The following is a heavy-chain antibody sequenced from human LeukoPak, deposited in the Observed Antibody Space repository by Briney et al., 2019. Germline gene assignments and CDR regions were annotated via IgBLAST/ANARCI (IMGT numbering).Heavy chain of an antibody. J-gene: IGHJ4*02. CDR1: GGSIISSTYY. CDR2: IYYSGST. CDR3: ARDRATVTSVYFDY. V-gene: IGHV4-39*07. D-gene: IGHD4-17*01. Sequence: SETLSLTCSVSGGSIISSTYYWGWIRQPPGKGLEWIGSIYYSGSTYYNPSLKSRVTISVDTSKNQFSLKLSSVTAADTAVYYCARDRATVTSVYFDYWGQGTLVTVSS.